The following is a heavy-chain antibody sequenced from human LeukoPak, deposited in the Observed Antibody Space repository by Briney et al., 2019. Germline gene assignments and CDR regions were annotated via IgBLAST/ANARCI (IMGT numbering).Heavy chain of an antibody. CDR2: INHSGST. V-gene: IGHV4-34*01. D-gene: IGHD5-12*01. CDR3: ARGAGSGYDPLDY. CDR1: GGSFSGYY. J-gene: IGHJ4*02. Sequence: PSETLSLTCAVYGGSFSGYYWSWIRQPPGKGLEWIGEINHSGSTNYNPSLKSRVTISVDTSKNQFSLKLSSVTAADTAVYYCARGAGSGYDPLDYWGQGTLVTVSS.